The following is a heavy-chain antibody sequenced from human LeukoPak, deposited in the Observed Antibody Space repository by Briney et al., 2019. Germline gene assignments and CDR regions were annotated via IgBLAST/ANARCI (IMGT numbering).Heavy chain of an antibody. J-gene: IGHJ6*03. CDR1: GGSISSYY. CDR3: ARSRVVLGVYYYYMDV. Sequence: SETLSLTCTVSGGSISSYYWSWIRQPAGKGLEWIGRIYTSGSTNYNPSLKSRVTISVDKSKNQFSLKLSSVTAADTAVYYCARSRVVLGVYYYYMDVWGKGTTVTVSS. D-gene: IGHD2-15*01. CDR2: IYTSGST. V-gene: IGHV4-4*07.